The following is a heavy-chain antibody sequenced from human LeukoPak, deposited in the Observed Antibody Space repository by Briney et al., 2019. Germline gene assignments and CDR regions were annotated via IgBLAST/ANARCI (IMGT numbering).Heavy chain of an antibody. V-gene: IGHV3-53*01. CDR3: ARAREFGELFY. CDR2: IYSGGST. Sequence: QPSETLSLTCGVYGGSFSGYYWSWIRQPPGKGLEWVSVIYSGGSTYYADSVKGRFTISRDNSKNTLYLQMNSLRAEDTAVYYCARAREFGELFYWGQGTLVTVSS. D-gene: IGHD3-10*01. J-gene: IGHJ4*02. CDR1: GGSFSGYY.